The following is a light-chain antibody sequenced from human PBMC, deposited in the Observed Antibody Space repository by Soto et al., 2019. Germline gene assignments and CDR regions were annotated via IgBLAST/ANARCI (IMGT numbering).Light chain of an antibody. CDR1: SSDVGSYNL. J-gene: IGLJ3*02. V-gene: IGLV2-23*01. Sequence: QSALTQPASESGSPGQSITISCTGTSSDVGSYNLVSWYQQHPGKAPKLMIYEGSERPSGVSNRFSGSKSGNTASLTISGLQAEDEADYYCCSYAGTSTFWVFGGGTKVTVL. CDR2: EGS. CDR3: CSYAGTSTFWV.